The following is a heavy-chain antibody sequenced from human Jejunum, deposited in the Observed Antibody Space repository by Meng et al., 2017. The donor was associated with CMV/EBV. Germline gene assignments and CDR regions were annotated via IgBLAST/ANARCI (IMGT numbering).Heavy chain of an antibody. Sequence: QVHLLQSGAEVKKPGXSARVSCEASGYTFASYGISWLRQAPGQGLEWMGWFVNNVDTYSAQKFQGRVTMTTDTHTSTAFMELRSLRSDDTAVYYCARGTPGRSYSDYWGHGTLVTVSS. J-gene: IGHJ4*01. CDR2: FVNNVDT. D-gene: IGHD3-10*01. CDR1: GYTFASYG. V-gene: IGHV1-18*04. CDR3: ARGTPGRSYSDY.